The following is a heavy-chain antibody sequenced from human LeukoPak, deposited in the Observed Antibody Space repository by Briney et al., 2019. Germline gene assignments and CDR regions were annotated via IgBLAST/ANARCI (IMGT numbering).Heavy chain of an antibody. V-gene: IGHV3-30-3*01. D-gene: IGHD6-19*01. Sequence: PGRSLRLSCAASGFSFSTYTMNWVRQAPGKGLEWVAVISYDGSNKYYADSVKGRFTISRDNSKNTLYLQMNSLRAEDTAVYYCAREETEWLRAFDYWGQGTLVTVSS. CDR2: ISYDGSNK. CDR3: AREETEWLRAFDY. CDR1: GFSFSTYT. J-gene: IGHJ4*02.